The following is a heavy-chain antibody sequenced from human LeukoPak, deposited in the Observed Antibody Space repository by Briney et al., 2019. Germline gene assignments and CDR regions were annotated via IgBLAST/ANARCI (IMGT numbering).Heavy chain of an antibody. J-gene: IGHJ6*03. Sequence: PGGSLRLSCAASGFTFSSYSMNWVRQAPGKGLEWVSYISSSSSTIYYADSVKGRFTISRDNAKNSLYLQMNSLRAEDTAVYYCARANLRFLAHMDVWGKGTTVTVSS. V-gene: IGHV3-48*01. CDR1: GFTFSSYS. D-gene: IGHD3-3*01. CDR3: ARANLRFLAHMDV. CDR2: ISSSSSTI.